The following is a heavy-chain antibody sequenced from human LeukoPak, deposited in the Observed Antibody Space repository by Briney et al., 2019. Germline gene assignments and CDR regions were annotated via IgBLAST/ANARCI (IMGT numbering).Heavy chain of an antibody. J-gene: IGHJ4*02. CDR1: GYTFTSYA. Sequence: RASVKVSCKASGYTFTSYAMNWVRQAPGQGLEWMGWINTNTGNPAYAQGFTGRFVLSLDTSVSTAYLQISSLKAEDTAVYYCARVSLTRWELLTSIDYWGQGTLVTVSS. CDR3: ARVSLTRWELLTSIDY. D-gene: IGHD1-26*01. CDR2: INTNTGNP. V-gene: IGHV7-4-1*02.